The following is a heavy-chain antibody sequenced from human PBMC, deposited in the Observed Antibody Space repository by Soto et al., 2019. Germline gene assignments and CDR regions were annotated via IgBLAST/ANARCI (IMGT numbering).Heavy chain of an antibody. CDR2: ISYDGSNK. CDR1: GFPFSSSA. V-gene: IGHV3-30-3*01. J-gene: IGHJ6*02. CDR3: ATNLEYCSSTSCSYYYYYGMDV. D-gene: IGHD2-2*01. Sequence: PGGPLRLSGAASGFPFSSSAMHWVGRGPGKGLEGVAVISYDGSNKHYAAYVKGRFTISRDNTKNTLYLQMNGLRAEDRAVYYCATNLEYCSSTSCSYYYYYGMDVWGQGTTVTVSS.